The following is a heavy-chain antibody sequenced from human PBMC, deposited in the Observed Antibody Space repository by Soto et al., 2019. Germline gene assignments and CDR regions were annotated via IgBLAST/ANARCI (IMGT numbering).Heavy chain of an antibody. CDR2: IYNSGST. V-gene: IGHV4-61*01. Sequence: SETLSLTCIVSGGSVSSGSYYWSWIRQPPGKGLEWIGYIYNSGSTNYNPSLKSRVTISVDTSKNQFSLNLSSVTAADTAVYYCARDGSERPATYWGQGILVTVSS. CDR3: ARDGSERPATY. J-gene: IGHJ4*02. D-gene: IGHD3-10*01. CDR1: GGSVSSGSYY.